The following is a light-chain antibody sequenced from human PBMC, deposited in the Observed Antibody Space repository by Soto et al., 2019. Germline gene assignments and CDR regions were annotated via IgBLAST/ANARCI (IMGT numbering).Light chain of an antibody. CDR1: QSVGTY. CDR3: LQRSIGFT. Sequence: EIVLTQSPATLSLSPGERATLSCRASQSVGTYLAWYQQKRGQSPRLLIYGASKRAPDIPARFSGSGSGTDFTLTINSLEPEDFAVYHCLQRSIGFTFGPGTKVEVK. CDR2: GAS. J-gene: IGKJ3*01. V-gene: IGKV3-11*01.